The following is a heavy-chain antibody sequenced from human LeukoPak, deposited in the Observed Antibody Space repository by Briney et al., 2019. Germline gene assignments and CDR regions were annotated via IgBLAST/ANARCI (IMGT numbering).Heavy chain of an antibody. D-gene: IGHD2-21*01. CDR2: ISVSGVST. CDR1: GFTFSSYA. CDR3: AKGWVVIATID. Sequence: GGSLRLSCAASGFTFSSYAMSWVRQAPGKGLEWVSGISVSGVSTYYADSVKGRFTISRDNSKNTLYLQMNSLRAEDTAVYYCAKGWVVIATIDWGQGTLVTVSS. J-gene: IGHJ4*02. V-gene: IGHV3-23*01.